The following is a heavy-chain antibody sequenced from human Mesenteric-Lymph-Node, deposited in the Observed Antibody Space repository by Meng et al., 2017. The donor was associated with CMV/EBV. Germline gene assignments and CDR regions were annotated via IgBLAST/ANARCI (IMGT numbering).Heavy chain of an antibody. V-gene: IGHV4-39*07. D-gene: IGHD6-13*01. CDR1: GGSISSGTYY. J-gene: IGHJ5*02. CDR3: ARDPDSSSWHNTARYNWFDP. Sequence: SETLSLTCTVSGGSISSGTYYWGWIRQPPGKGLEWVATIYYSGIPYYNPSLQSRVTISVDTSKNQFSLRLTSVTAADTAVYYCARDPDSSSWHNTARYNWFDPWGQGTLVTVSS. CDR2: IYYSGIP.